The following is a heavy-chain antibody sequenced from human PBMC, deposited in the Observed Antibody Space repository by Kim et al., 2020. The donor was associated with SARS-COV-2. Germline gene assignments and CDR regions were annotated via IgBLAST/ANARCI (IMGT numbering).Heavy chain of an antibody. J-gene: IGHJ6*01. Sequence: GGSLRLSCAASGFTFSSYGMHWVRQAPGKGLEWVAVISYDGSNKYYADSVKGRFTISRDNSKNTLYLQMNSLRAEDTDVYYCAKRAAAAGTKTAYYYYG. CDR1: GFTFSSYG. D-gene: IGHD6-13*01. CDR2: ISYDGSNK. CDR3: AKRAAAAGTKTAYYYYG. V-gene: IGHV3-30*18.